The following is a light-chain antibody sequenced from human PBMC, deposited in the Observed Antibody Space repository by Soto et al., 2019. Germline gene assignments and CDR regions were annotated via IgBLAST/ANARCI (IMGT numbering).Light chain of an antibody. Sequence: QSVLPQPRSLSGSPGQSVTISCTGTSSDVGGYNYVSWYQQHPGKAPKLMIYDVSKRPSGVPDRFSGSKSGNTASLTISGLQAEDEADYYCCSYAGSYTLFVFGTGTKVTVL. CDR1: SSDVGGYNY. J-gene: IGLJ1*01. CDR2: DVS. V-gene: IGLV2-11*01. CDR3: CSYAGSYTLFV.